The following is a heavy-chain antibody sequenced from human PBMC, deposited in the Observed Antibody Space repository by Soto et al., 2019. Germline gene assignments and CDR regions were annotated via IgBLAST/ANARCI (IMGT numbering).Heavy chain of an antibody. V-gene: IGHV3-11*01. J-gene: IGHJ6*02. D-gene: IGHD3-22*01. CDR2: ISSSGSTI. CDR1: GFTFSDYY. CDR3: ARGGSSSGYYLNYYYGMDV. Sequence: PGGSLRLSCAASGFTFSDYYMSWIRQAPGKGLEWVSYISSSGSTIYYADSMKGRFTISRDNAKNSLYLQMNSLRAEDTAVYYCARGGSSSGYYLNYYYGMDVWGQGTTVTVSS.